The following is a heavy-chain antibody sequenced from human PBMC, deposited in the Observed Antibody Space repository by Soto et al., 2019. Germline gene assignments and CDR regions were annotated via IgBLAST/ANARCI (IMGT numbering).Heavy chain of an antibody. D-gene: IGHD6-13*01. J-gene: IGHJ6*02. CDR1: GGSISSGGYS. CDR2: IYHSGST. CDR3: RRSSRYSTDV. Sequence: PSETLSLTCAVSGGSISSGGYSWSWIRQPPGKGLEWIGYIYHSGSTYYNPSLKSRVTISVDTSKNQLSLKLSSVTAADTAVYYCRRSSRYSTDVWGQGTTVTVSS. V-gene: IGHV4-30-2*02.